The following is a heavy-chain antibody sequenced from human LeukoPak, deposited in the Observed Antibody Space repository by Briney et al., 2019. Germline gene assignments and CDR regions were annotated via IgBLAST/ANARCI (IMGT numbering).Heavy chain of an antibody. J-gene: IGHJ5*02. CDR2: ISGSGGGT. Sequence: PGGSLRLSCAASGFTFTSYAMSWVRQAPGKGLEGVSGISGSGGGTYYADSVEGRFTISRDISKNTLYLQMNSLRAEDTALYYCAKGGYSSSSRFDPWGQGTLVTVSS. CDR3: AKGGYSSSSRFDP. CDR1: GFTFTSYA. D-gene: IGHD6-6*01. V-gene: IGHV3-23*01.